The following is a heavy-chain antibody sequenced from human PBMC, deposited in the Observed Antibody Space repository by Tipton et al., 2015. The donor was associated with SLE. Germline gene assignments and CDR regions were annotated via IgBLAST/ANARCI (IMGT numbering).Heavy chain of an antibody. CDR2: ISSSSNYR. CDR1: GFNFSDYS. J-gene: IGHJ4*02. D-gene: IGHD2-2*01. CDR3: ARGPNIVVVPAAVDY. V-gene: IGHV3-21*01. Sequence: SLRLSCSGSGFNFSDYSMNWVRQAPGKGLEWVSSISSSSNYRYYADSLKGRFTISRDNAKNSLYLQMNSLRAEDTAVYFCARGPNIVVVPAAVDYWGQGTLVTVSS.